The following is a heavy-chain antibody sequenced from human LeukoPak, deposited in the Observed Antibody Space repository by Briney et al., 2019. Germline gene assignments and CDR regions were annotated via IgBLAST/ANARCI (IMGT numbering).Heavy chain of an antibody. V-gene: IGHV4-34*01. CDR3: ARVPHYYGSGSYYKPHASDI. CDR2: INHSGST. D-gene: IGHD3-10*01. CDR1: GGSFSGDY. Sequence: SETLSLTCAVYGGSFSGDYWSWFRQPPGKGLEWIGEINHSGSTNYNPSLKSRVTISVDTSKNQFSLKLSSVTAADTAVYYCARVPHYYGSGSYYKPHASDIWGQGTMVTVSS. J-gene: IGHJ3*02.